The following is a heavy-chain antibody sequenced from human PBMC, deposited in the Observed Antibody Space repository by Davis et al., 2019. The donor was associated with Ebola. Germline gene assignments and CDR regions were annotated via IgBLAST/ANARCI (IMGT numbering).Heavy chain of an antibody. V-gene: IGHV3-7*01. D-gene: IGHD5/OR15-5a*01. CDR3: ARCSRGPIESS. Sequence: GESLKISCVASGFTFSSYWMSWVRQAPGRGLEWVANIRPDGNDKQYVDSVKGRFTISRDNAKNSLYLQMNSLRGEDTAVYYCARCSRGPIESSWGQGTLVTVSS. CDR1: GFTFSSYW. J-gene: IGHJ5*02. CDR2: IRPDGNDK.